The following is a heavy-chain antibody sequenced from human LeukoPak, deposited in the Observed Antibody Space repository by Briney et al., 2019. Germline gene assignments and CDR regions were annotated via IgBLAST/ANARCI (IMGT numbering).Heavy chain of an antibody. CDR2: IYPGVSDT. CDR1: GYRFTSYW. J-gene: IGHJ5*02. Sequence: AGESLKISCKGSGYRFTSYWIGWVPQIPGKGLEGMGIIYPGVSDTRYRPSFQGVVTISADKTISTAYLQWSSLKALDTEMYYCARLFLYGPGTNWFDPWGQGTLVTVSS. V-gene: IGHV5-51*01. D-gene: IGHD3-10*01. CDR3: ARLFLYGPGTNWFDP.